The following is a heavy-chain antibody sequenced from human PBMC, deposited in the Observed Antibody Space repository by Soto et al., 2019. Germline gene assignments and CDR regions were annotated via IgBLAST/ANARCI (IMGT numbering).Heavy chain of an antibody. J-gene: IGHJ4*02. CDR2: IYYSGST. CDR3: ARGVTMVRGVIHTPYFDY. Sequence: QVQLQESGPGLVKPSQTLSLTCTVSGGSISSGGYYWSWIRQHPGKGLEWIGYIYYSGSTYYNPSLTSRVTLSVDTSKNQFPLKLSSVTAADTAVYYCARGVTMVRGVIHTPYFDYWGQGTLVTVSS. CDR1: GGSISSGGYY. V-gene: IGHV4-31*03. D-gene: IGHD3-10*01.